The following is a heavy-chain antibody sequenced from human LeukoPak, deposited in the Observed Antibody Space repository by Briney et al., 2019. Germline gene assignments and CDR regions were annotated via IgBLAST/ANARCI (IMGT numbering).Heavy chain of an antibody. CDR3: ARNSGSYWVSDY. Sequence: GGSLRLSCAASGSTFSSYWMSWVRQAPGKGLEWVANIKQDGSGKYYVDSVKGRFTISRDNAKNSLYLQMNSLRAEDTAVYYCARNSGSYWVSDYWGQGTLVTVSS. CDR2: IKQDGSGK. V-gene: IGHV3-7*01. CDR1: GSTFSSYW. D-gene: IGHD1-26*01. J-gene: IGHJ4*02.